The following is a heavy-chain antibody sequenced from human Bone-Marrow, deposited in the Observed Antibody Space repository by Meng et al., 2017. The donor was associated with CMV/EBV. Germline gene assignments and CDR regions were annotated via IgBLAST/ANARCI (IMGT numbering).Heavy chain of an antibody. CDR3: ARREGVGRPYFDY. CDR1: GDSLSSSSYY. CDR2: IYYTGTT. V-gene: IGHV4-39*01. Sequence: VSGDSLSSSSYYWGWIRHPPGKGLEFIAFIYYTGTTYYNPSLKSRVAISVDTSKNQFSLKLTSVTAADTAVYYCARREGVGRPYFDYWGQGTLVTVSS. D-gene: IGHD1-26*01. J-gene: IGHJ4*02.